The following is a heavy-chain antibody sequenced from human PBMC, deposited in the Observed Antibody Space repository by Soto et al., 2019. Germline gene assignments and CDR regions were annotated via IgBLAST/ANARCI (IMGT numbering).Heavy chain of an antibody. CDR2: IYSGGST. CDR3: ARDLRSGGRDV. Sequence: EVQLVESGGGLVQPGGSLRLSCAASGFTVSSNYMSWVRQAPGKGLEWVSVIYSGGSTYYADSVKGRFTISRHNSKNTRYLQMISRRAEDTAVYYSARDLRSGGRDVWGQGTTVSVSS. D-gene: IGHD3-10*01. J-gene: IGHJ6*02. V-gene: IGHV3-53*04. CDR1: GFTVSSNY.